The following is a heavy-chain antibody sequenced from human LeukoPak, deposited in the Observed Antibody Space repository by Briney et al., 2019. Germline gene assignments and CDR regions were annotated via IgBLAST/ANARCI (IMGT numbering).Heavy chain of an antibody. Sequence: PGGSLRLSCAASGFTFSSYGMSWVRQAPGKGLEWVSAISGSGGSTYYADSVKGRFTISRDNSKNTLYLQMNSLRAEDTAVYYCAKHEVIVVVNGAFDIWGQGTMVTVSS. J-gene: IGHJ3*02. CDR2: ISGSGGST. CDR1: GFTFSSYG. D-gene: IGHD3-22*01. CDR3: AKHEVIVVVNGAFDI. V-gene: IGHV3-23*01.